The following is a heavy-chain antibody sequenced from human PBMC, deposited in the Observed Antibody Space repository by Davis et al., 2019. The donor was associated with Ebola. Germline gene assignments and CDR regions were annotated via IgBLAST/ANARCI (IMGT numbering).Heavy chain of an antibody. CDR2: TYFRSKWNT. J-gene: IGHJ6*02. CDR3: ARYSDWLYGFDV. D-gene: IGHD3-9*01. V-gene: IGHV6-1*01. CDR1: GDSVSSNTVA. Sequence: MPSETLSLTCDISGDSVSSNTVAWNWVRQSPSRGLEWLGRTYFRSKWNTDYALSVEGRITINPDTSKNQFSLHLNSVTPEDTAVYYCARYSDWLYGFDVWGQGTTVTVSS.